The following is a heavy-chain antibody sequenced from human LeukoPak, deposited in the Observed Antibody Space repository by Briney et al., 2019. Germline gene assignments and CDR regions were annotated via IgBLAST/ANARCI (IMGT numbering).Heavy chain of an antibody. V-gene: IGHV3-7*01. CDR2: IKQDGSEK. D-gene: IGHD3-22*01. J-gene: IGHJ4*02. Sequence: GGSLRLSCAASGFTFSSYAMNWVRQAPGKGLEWVANIKQDGSEKYYVDSVKGRFIISRDNAKNSLYLQMNSLRAEDTAVYYCARVSSGYYQRFDYWGQGTLVTVSS. CDR1: GFTFSSYA. CDR3: ARVSSGYYQRFDY.